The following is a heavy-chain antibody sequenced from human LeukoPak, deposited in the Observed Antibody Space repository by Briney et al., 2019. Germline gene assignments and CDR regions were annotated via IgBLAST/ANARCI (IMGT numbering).Heavy chain of an antibody. CDR2: ISYDGSNK. V-gene: IGHV3-30*18. D-gene: IGHD3-22*01. CDR3: AKHYDTHAFDI. Sequence: GRSLRLSCAASGFTFSSYGMHWVRQAPGKGLEWVATISYDGSNKYYADSVQGRFTISRDNSKNTLYLQMDSLRAEDTAVYYCAKHYDTHAFDIWGQGTLVTVSS. J-gene: IGHJ3*02. CDR1: GFTFSSYG.